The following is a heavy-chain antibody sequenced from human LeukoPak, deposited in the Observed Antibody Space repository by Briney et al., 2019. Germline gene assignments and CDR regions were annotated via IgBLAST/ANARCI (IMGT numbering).Heavy chain of an antibody. CDR2: ISGSGGST. V-gene: IGHV3-23*01. D-gene: IGHD2-15*01. Sequence: SGGSLRLSCAASGFTFSSYAMSWVRQAPGKGLEWVSAISGSGGSTYYADSVKGRFTISRDNSKNTLCLQMNSLRAEDTAVYYCARRLYCSGSSCHTGPDAFDIWGQGTMVTVSS. J-gene: IGHJ3*02. CDR1: GFTFSSYA. CDR3: ARRLYCSGSSCHTGPDAFDI.